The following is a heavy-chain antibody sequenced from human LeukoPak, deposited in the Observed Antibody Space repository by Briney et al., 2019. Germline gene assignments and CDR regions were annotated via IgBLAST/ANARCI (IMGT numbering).Heavy chain of an antibody. D-gene: IGHD3-10*01. J-gene: IGHJ5*02. CDR2: IVVGSGNT. V-gene: IGHV1-58*02. CDR3: ARDSDYYGSGSYYSWFGP. Sequence: SVKVSCKASGFTFTSSAMQWVRQARGQRLEWIGWIVVGSGNTNYAQKFQERVTITRDMSTSTAYMELSSLRSEDTAVYYCARDSDYYGSGSYYSWFGPWGQGTLVTVSS. CDR1: GFTFTSSA.